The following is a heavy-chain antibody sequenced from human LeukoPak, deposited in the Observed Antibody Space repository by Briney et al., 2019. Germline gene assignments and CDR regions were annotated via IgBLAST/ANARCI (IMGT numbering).Heavy chain of an antibody. Sequence: GGSLRLSCAASGFTFSSYGMSWVRQAPGKGLEWMALISNDGSDKYYADSVKGRFTISRDNSKNTLYLQMNSLRAEDTAVYYCAKEGRYGEYFDYWGQGTLVTVSS. D-gene: IGHD4-17*01. CDR1: GFTFSSYG. V-gene: IGHV3-30*18. CDR2: ISNDGSDK. J-gene: IGHJ4*02. CDR3: AKEGRYGEYFDY.